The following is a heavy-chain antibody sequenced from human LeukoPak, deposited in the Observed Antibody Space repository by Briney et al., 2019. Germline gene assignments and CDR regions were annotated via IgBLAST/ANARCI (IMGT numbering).Heavy chain of an antibody. D-gene: IGHD6-13*01. J-gene: IGHJ4*02. CDR1: GFTFSSYW. V-gene: IGHV3-7*01. CDR3: ARDPLILSSSSWFFDY. Sequence: GGSLRLSCAASGFTFSSYWMSWVRQAPGKGLEWVANIKQDGSEKYYVDSVKGRFTISRDNAKNSLYLQMNSLRAEDTAVYYCARDPLILSSSSWFFDYWGQGTLVTVSS. CDR2: IKQDGSEK.